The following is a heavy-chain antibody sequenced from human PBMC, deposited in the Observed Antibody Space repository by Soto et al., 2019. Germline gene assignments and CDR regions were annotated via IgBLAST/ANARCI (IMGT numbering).Heavy chain of an antibody. CDR2: IYYSGST. CDR3: ARKDGYNSDY. V-gene: IGHV4-59*01. Sequence: SETLSLTXTVSGGSISSYYWSWIRQPPGKGLEWIGYIYYSGSTNYNPSLKSRVTISVDTSKNQFSLKLSSVTAADTAVYYCARKDGYNSDYWGQGTLVTVSS. D-gene: IGHD5-12*01. CDR1: GGSISSYY. J-gene: IGHJ4*02.